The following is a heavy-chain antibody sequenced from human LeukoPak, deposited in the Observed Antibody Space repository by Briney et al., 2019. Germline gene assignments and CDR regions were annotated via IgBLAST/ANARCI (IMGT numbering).Heavy chain of an antibody. CDR3: ARDILTGYYSGGAFDI. CDR2: IIPILGIA. CDR1: GYTFTGYY. J-gene: IGHJ3*02. Sequence: GASVKVSCKASGYTFTGYYMHWVRQAPGQGLEWMGRIIPILGIANYAQRFQGRVTITADKSTSTAYMELSSLRSEDTAVYYCARDILTGYYSGGAFDIWGQGTMVTVSS. V-gene: IGHV1-69*04. D-gene: IGHD3-9*01.